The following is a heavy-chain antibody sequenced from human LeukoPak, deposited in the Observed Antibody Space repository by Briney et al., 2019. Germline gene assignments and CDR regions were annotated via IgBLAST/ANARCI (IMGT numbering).Heavy chain of an antibody. D-gene: IGHD6-13*01. J-gene: IGHJ4*02. CDR1: GFTFSSYG. V-gene: IGHV3-23*01. CDR2: ISASGSDT. Sequence: GGSLRLSCAASGFTFSSYGMSWVRQAPGKGLEWVSTISASGSDTYNADSVKGRFTISRDNSKNTLYLQMNSLRAEDTAVYYCAKNRIATTGRGTDYWGQGALVTVSS. CDR3: AKNRIATTGRGTDY.